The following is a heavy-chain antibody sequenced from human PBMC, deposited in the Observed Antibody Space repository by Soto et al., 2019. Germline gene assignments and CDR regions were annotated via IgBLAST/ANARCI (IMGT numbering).Heavy chain of an antibody. CDR3: ARDDDSSVCFHP. CDR1: GYTFTIYS. V-gene: IGHV1-18*01. D-gene: IGHD3-22*01. CDR2: RSAYNGNT. J-gene: IGHJ5*02. Sequence: DSVKVSCKASGYTFTIYSISWVRLAPGQGLEWMGWRSAYNGNTNYAQKLQGRVTMTTDTSTSTAYMELRSLRSDDTAVYYCARDDDSSVCFHPWGQGTLVTVSS.